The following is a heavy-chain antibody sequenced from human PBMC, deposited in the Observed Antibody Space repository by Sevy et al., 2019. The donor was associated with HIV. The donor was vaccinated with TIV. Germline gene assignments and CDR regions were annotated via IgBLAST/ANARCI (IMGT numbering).Heavy chain of an antibody. CDR3: ARAPPVRSGDDSLNWFDP. D-gene: IGHD5-12*01. V-gene: IGHV4-59*01. CDR1: GGPISSYY. Sequence: SETLSLTCSVSGGPISSYYWSWIRQAPGKRLEWIGYIHYSGSTNYNPSLNSRLTISVDTSKNQFSLQLTSVTAADTAVYYCARAPPVRSGDDSLNWFDPWGQGILVTVSS. CDR2: IHYSGST. J-gene: IGHJ5*02.